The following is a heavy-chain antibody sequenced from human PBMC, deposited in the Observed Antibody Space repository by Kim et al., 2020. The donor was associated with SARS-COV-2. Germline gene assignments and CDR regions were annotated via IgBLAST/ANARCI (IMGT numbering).Heavy chain of an antibody. J-gene: IGHJ2*01. Sequence: SETLSLTCTVSGASISTYHWSWIRQPPGKGLEWIGYISNSGSTHYNPSLRSRVTISVDTSKNQFSLMLTSVTAADTAVCYCARRGWYSDIWGRGTLVTVSS. CDR1: GASISTYH. CDR3: ARRGWYSDI. D-gene: IGHD2-15*01. V-gene: IGHV4-59*08. CDR2: ISNSGST.